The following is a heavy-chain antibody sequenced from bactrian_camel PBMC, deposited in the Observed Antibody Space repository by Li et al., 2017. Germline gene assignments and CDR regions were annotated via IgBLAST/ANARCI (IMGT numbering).Heavy chain of an antibody. Sequence: HVQLVESGGGSVQAGGSLRLSCALSIGNYMRYSMGWFRQVAGQEREGVAAIGRDGTTSYIDSVKGRSTISKDNAKDVLHLQMNSLKPEDTAMYYCAADWGLGEECRWVAGTQRVWGQGTQVTVSS. V-gene: IGHV3S53*01. D-gene: IGHD6*01. CDR2: IGRDGTT. CDR1: IGNYMRYS. CDR3: AADWGLGEECRWVAGTQRV. J-gene: IGHJ4*01.